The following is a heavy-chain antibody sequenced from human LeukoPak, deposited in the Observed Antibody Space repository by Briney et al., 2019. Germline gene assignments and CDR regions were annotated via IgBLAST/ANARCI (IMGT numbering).Heavy chain of an antibody. D-gene: IGHD1-1*01. Sequence: ASVKVSCKASGGTFSSYAISWVRQAPGQGLEWMGGIIPIFGTANYAQKFQGRVTITTDESTSTAYMELSSLRSEDTAVYYCARDSVQLERQVQNYYYYYMDVWGEGTTVTVSS. J-gene: IGHJ6*03. V-gene: IGHV1-69*05. CDR1: GGTFSSYA. CDR3: ARDSVQLERQVQNYYYYYMDV. CDR2: IIPIFGTA.